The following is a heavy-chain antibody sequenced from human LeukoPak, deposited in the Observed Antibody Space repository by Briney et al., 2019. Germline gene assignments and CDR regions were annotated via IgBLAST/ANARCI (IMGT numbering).Heavy chain of an antibody. CDR1: GYSISSGYY. Sequence: SETLSLTCTVSGYSISSGYYWGWIRQPPGKGLEWIGSIYHSGSTYYNPSLKSRVTISVGTSKNQFSLKLTSVNAADTAVYFCAKARITMVRGVIRLDAFDLWGQGTMVTVSS. CDR3: AKARITMVRGVIRLDAFDL. D-gene: IGHD3-10*01. J-gene: IGHJ3*01. V-gene: IGHV4-38-2*02. CDR2: IYHSGST.